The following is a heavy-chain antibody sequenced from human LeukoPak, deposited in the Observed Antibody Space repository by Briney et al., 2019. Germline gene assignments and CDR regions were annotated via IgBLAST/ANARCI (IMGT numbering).Heavy chain of an antibody. D-gene: IGHD1-26*01. V-gene: IGHV4-38-2*01. CDR3: ARHKGVVGAEAVHDY. CDR1: GYSISSGYY. CDR2: IYHSGST. Sequence: SETLSLTCAVSGYSISSGYYWGWIRQPPGKGLEWIGSIYHSGSTYYNPSLKSRVTISVDTSKNQFSLKLSSVTAADTAVYYCARHKGVVGAEAVHDYSGQGTLVTVSS. J-gene: IGHJ4*02.